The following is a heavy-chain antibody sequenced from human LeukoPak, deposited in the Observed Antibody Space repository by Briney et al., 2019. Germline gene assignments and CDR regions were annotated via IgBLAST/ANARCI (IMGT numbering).Heavy chain of an antibody. CDR2: IYYSGTT. CDR1: GGSISSGDYY. J-gene: IGHJ2*01. Sequence: SETLSLTCTVSGGSISSGDYYWSWIRQPPGRGLEWIGYIYYSGTTYYNPSLKSRVTISVDTSKNQFSLKLSSVTAADTAVYYCARDSTQLGPKPEKYFDLWGRGTLVTVSS. D-gene: IGHD1-1*01. V-gene: IGHV4-30-4*01. CDR3: ARDSTQLGPKPEKYFDL.